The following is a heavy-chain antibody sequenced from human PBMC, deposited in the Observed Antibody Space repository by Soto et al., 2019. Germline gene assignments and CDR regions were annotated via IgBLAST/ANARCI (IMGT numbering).Heavy chain of an antibody. V-gene: IGHV1-18*01. J-gene: IGHJ4*02. Sequence: QVPLVQSGAEVKKPGASVKVSCKASGYTFTSYGISWVRQAPGQGLEWMGWISAYNGNTNYAQKLQGRVTMTTDTSTRTAYMELRSLRSDDTAVYYCARDLSDIVVVPVPFDYWGQGTLVTVSS. CDR3: ARDLSDIVVVPVPFDY. CDR2: ISAYNGNT. CDR1: GYTFTSYG. D-gene: IGHD2-2*01.